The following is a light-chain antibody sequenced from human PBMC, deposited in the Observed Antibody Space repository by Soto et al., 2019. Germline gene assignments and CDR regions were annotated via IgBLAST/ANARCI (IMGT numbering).Light chain of an antibody. CDR2: DVS. J-gene: IGLJ2*01. Sequence: QSVLTQPASVSGSPGQSITISCTGTSSDVGGNNFVSWYQHHPGRGPKLLIYDVSDRPSGVSNRFSGSKSGNTASLTISGLQAEDEADYYCSSYTSTSTLVFGGGTKVTVL. CDR1: SSDVGGNNF. CDR3: SSYTSTSTLV. V-gene: IGLV2-14*03.